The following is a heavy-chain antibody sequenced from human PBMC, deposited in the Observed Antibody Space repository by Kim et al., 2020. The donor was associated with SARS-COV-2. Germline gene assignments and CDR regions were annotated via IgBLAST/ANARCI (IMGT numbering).Heavy chain of an antibody. V-gene: IGHV4-34*01. D-gene: IGHD2-15*01. CDR1: GGSFSGYY. CDR3: ARPWGGGTPIGI. Sequence: SETLSLTCAVYGGSFSGYYWSWIRQPPGKGLEWIGEINHSGSTNYNPSLKSRVTISVDTSKNQFSLKLSSVTAADTAVYYCARPWGGGTPIGIWGQGTMVTVSS. J-gene: IGHJ3*02. CDR2: INHSGST.